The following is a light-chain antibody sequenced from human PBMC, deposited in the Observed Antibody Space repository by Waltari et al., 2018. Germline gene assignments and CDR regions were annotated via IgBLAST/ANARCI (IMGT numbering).Light chain of an antibody. Sequence: DIVMTQSPLSLAVTPGEPASISCRSSQSLLHSDGYNYLLWYLQKPGQSTLLLFYLGSNGASGVPDRFSDSGSGTDFTLKISRVEAEDVGTYYCMQRLQSPITFGQGTRLEIK. V-gene: IGKV2-28*01. CDR3: MQRLQSPIT. J-gene: IGKJ5*01. CDR1: QSLLHSDGYNY. CDR2: LGS.